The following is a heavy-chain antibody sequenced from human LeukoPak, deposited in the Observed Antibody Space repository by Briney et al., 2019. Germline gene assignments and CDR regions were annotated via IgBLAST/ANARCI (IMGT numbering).Heavy chain of an antibody. D-gene: IGHD6-19*01. CDR3: ARQWPYFDY. Sequence: PSETLSLTCTVSGGSISTYYWSWIRQPAGKGLEWIGHVYTTGTNYNPSLKSRVTMSVGTSKSQFSLRLSSVTAADTAVYYCARQWPYFDYWGQGTLVTVSS. V-gene: IGHV4-4*07. J-gene: IGHJ4*02. CDR1: GGSISTYY. CDR2: VYTTGT.